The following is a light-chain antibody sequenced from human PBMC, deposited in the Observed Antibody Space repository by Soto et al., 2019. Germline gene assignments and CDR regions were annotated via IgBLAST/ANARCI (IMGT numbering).Light chain of an antibody. CDR3: QSYDSSLTGAV. Sequence: QSVLTQPPSVSGAPGQTVTISCTGSNSNIGGGVDLHWYQQIPGTAPTLVLYGNTIRPSGVPDRFSGSRSGSSASLAITGLQAEDEADYYCQSYDSSLTGAVLGTGTKGTVL. V-gene: IGLV1-40*01. CDR1: NSNIGGGVD. CDR2: GNT. J-gene: IGLJ1*01.